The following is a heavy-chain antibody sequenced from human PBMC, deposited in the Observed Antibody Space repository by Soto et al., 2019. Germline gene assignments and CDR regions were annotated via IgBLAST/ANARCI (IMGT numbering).Heavy chain of an antibody. CDR1: GGTFSSYS. V-gene: IGHV1-69*01. Sequence: QVQLVQSGAEVKKPGSSVKVSCNASGGTFSSYSINWVRQAPGQGLEWMGGIIPIFGTANYAQKFQGRVTLTADESTSTAHMELSSLRNEDTAVYYCARPFQSWPGGWYFDLWGRGTLVTVSS. J-gene: IGHJ2*01. CDR2: IIPIFGTA. D-gene: IGHD3-16*01. CDR3: ARPFQSWPGGWYFDL.